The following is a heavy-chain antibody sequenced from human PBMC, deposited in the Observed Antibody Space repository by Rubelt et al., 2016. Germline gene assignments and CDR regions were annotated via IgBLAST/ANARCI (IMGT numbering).Heavy chain of an antibody. CDR2: FSAYNGHT. CDR1: GYTFTSYG. V-gene: IGHV1-18*01. CDR3: ARGYCSSANCLFNWFDP. J-gene: IGHJ5*02. D-gene: IGHD2-2*01. Sequence: QVQLVQSGAEVKKPGASVKVSCKASGYTFTSYGISWVRQAPGQGLEWMGWFSAYNGHTNYAQKLQGRVTMTPDTSTSTAYMVLRSLRSDDTAMYFCARGYCSSANCLFNWFDPWGQGTLVTVSS.